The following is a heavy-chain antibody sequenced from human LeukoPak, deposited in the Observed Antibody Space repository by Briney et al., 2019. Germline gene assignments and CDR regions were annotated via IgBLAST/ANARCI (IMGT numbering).Heavy chain of an antibody. J-gene: IGHJ4*02. Sequence: PGGCLRLSCAASGFTFSSFEMSWVRQAPGRGPEWISYISSSGNTVYYADSVKGRFTISRDNAENSLHLQMKTLRAEDTAVYYCARDPSSGDYWGQGTLVTVSS. V-gene: IGHV3-48*03. CDR1: GFTFSSFE. CDR3: ARDPSSGDY. D-gene: IGHD7-27*01. CDR2: ISSSGNTV.